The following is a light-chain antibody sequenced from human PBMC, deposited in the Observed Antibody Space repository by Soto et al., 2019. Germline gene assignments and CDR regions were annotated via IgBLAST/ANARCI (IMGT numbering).Light chain of an antibody. CDR1: SSDVGGYNY. CDR2: HVS. V-gene: IGLV2-14*01. J-gene: IGLJ1*01. Sequence: LTQPASVSGSPGQSITISCTGTSSDVGGYNYVSWYQQYPGKAPKLMIYHVSNRPSGVSNRFSGSKSGNSASLTISGLQAEDEADYYCSSYTSTSTYVFGTGTKVTVL. CDR3: SSYTSTSTYV.